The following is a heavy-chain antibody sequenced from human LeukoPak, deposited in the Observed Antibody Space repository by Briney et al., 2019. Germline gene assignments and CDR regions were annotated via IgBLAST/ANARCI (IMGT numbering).Heavy chain of an antibody. CDR1: GYSISSGYY. V-gene: IGHV4-38-2*01. CDR2: IYHSGST. CDR3: ALVRGVIIVDY. D-gene: IGHD3-10*01. Sequence: SETLSLTCAVSGYSISSGYYWGWIRQPPGKGLEWIGSIYHSGSTYYNPPLKSRVTISVDTSKNQFSLKLSSVTAADTAVYYCALVRGVIIVDYWGQGTLVTVSS. J-gene: IGHJ4*02.